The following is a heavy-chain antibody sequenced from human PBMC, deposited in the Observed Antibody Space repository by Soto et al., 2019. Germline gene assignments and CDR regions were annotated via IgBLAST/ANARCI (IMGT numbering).Heavy chain of an antibody. D-gene: IGHD5-12*01. Sequence: PGGSLELCCAASGVTLSSLAVKWVRQTPGKGLEWVSAISGSGGSTYYADSVKGRFTSSRDNSKNTLYLQMNSLTVDDTAVYYCAKGGYSASYGTTIPTDAFAIWGQGTMVTVSS. J-gene: IGHJ3*02. CDR3: AKGGYSASYGTTIPTDAFAI. CDR1: GVTLSSLA. CDR2: ISGSGGST. V-gene: IGHV3-23*01.